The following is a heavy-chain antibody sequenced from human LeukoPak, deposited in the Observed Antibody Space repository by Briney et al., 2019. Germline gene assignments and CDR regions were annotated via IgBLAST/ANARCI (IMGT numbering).Heavy chain of an antibody. CDR2: IWYDGSNK. J-gene: IGHJ4*02. CDR1: GFTFSSYG. Sequence: PGGSLRLSCAASGFTFSSYGMHWVRQAPGKGLEWVAVIWYDGSNKYYADSVKGRLTISRDNSKNTLYLQMNSLRAEDTAVYYCASNAAAGTFDYWGQGTLVTVSS. CDR3: ASNAAAGTFDY. D-gene: IGHD6-13*01. V-gene: IGHV3-33*01.